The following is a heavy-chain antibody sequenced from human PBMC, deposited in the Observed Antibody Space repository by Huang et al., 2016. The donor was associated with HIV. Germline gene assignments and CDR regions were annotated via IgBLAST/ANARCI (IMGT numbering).Heavy chain of an antibody. Sequence: QVRLVQSGAEVKKPGSSVKVSCKASGGTFSNHGISWVRQAPGQGLEWMGGIIPTFGAAKYAQKCQDRVTITADESTTTAYMELSSLRSEDTAVYYCARDETYYYDSSGYYSTWGQGTLVTVSS. D-gene: IGHD3-22*01. CDR2: IIPTFGAA. CDR3: ARDETYYYDSSGYYST. J-gene: IGHJ4*02. CDR1: GGTFSNHG. V-gene: IGHV1-69*13.